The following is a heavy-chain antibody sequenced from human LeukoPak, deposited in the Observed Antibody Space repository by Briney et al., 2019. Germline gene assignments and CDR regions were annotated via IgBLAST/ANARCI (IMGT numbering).Heavy chain of an antibody. CDR3: AKVRELVGYYYYYMDV. D-gene: IGHD6-6*01. CDR2: ISGSGGST. J-gene: IGHJ6*03. CDR1: GFTFSSYA. V-gene: IGHV3-23*01. Sequence: GGSLRLSCAASGFTFSSYAMSWVRQAPGKGLEWVSAISGSGGSTYYADSVKGRFTISRDNSKNTLYLQMNSLRAEDTAVYYCAKVRELVGYYYYYMDVWGKGTTATVSS.